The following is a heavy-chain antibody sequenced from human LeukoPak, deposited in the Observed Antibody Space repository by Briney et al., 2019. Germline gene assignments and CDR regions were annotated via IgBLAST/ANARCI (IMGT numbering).Heavy chain of an antibody. V-gene: IGHV4-39*01. CDR1: GDSISSSSYY. J-gene: IGHJ4*02. CDR3: ARHGPSGSYDTSYPTPFDY. Sequence: SETLSLTCTVSGDSISSSSYYWGWIRQPPGKGLEWIVSIYYSGSTYYNPSLKSRVTISVDTSKNQFSLKLSSVTAADTAVYYCARHGPSGSYDTSYPTPFDYWGQGTLVTVSS. D-gene: IGHD1-26*01. CDR2: IYYSGST.